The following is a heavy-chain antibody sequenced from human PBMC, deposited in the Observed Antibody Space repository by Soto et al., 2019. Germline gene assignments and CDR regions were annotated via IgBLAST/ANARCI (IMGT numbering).Heavy chain of an antibody. CDR1: GYTFTGYY. V-gene: IGHV1-2*04. J-gene: IGHJ6*02. CDR2: INPNSGGT. Sequence: ASVKVSCKASGYTFTGYYMHWVRQAPGQGLEWMGWINPNSGGTNYAQNFQGWVTMTRDTSISTAYMELSRLRSDDTAVYYCARTHIINEYSCPYYYYGMDVWGQGTTVTVSS. D-gene: IGHD6-6*01. CDR3: ARTHIINEYSCPYYYYGMDV.